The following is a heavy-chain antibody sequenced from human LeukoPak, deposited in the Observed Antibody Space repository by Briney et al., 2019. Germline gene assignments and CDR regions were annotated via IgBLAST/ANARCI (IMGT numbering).Heavy chain of an antibody. CDR2: ISYDGSNK. CDR1: GFTFSSYA. D-gene: IGHD4/OR15-4a*01. CDR3: TRGDYGGISLSFEY. V-gene: IGHV3-30*14. Sequence: GRSLRLSCAASGFTFSSYAMHWVRQAPGKGLEWVAVISYDGSNKYYADSVKGRFTISRDRDSNSLYLQMNSLTVGDTAFYFCTRGDYGGISLSFEYWGQGALVTVSS. J-gene: IGHJ4*02.